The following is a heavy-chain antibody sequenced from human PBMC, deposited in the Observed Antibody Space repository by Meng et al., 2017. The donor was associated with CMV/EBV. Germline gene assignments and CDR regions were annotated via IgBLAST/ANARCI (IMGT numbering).Heavy chain of an antibody. Sequence: GESLKISCAASGFTFSSYDMHWVRQAPGKGLEWVAVIPYDGSKKYYADSVKGRLTISRDNAKNTLYLQMNSLRAEDTAVYYWAKEYGSSLGIDYWGQGTLVTVS. CDR1: GFTFSSYD. D-gene: IGHD6-6*01. CDR2: IPYDGSKK. CDR3: AKEYGSSLGIDY. V-gene: IGHV3-30-3*02. J-gene: IGHJ4*02.